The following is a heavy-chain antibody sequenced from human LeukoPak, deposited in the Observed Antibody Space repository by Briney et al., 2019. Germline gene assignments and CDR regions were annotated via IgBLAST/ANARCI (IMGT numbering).Heavy chain of an antibody. CDR3: ARGMQQLYHFDS. V-gene: IGHV4-34*01. J-gene: IGHJ4*02. Sequence: SETLSLTCAVYGGSFSGYYWSWIRQPPGKGLEWSGEINHSGSTNYNPSLKSRVTISVDTSKNQFSLKQLSVTAADTAVYYCARGMQQLYHFDSWGRGTLVTVSS. CDR1: GGSFSGYY. CDR2: INHSGST. D-gene: IGHD6-13*01.